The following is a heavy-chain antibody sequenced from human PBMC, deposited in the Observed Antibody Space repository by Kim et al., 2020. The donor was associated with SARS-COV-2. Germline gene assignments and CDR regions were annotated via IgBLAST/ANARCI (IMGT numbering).Heavy chain of an antibody. D-gene: IGHD1-26*01. CDR2: IYSACNT. V-gene: IGHV3-53*01. J-gene: IGHJ4*02. Sequence: GGSLRLSCAASDFTVSSNDMYWVRQAPGKGLEWVSLIYSACNTYYADSVKGRFTLSRDNSKNTLYLQMNSLRAEDTAVYYCAGARGSGSLYYFEYWGQGTLVTVSS. CDR1: DFTVSSND. CDR3: AGARGSGSLYYFEY.